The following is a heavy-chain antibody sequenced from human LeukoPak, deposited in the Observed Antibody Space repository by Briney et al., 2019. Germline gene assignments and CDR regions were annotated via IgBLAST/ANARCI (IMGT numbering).Heavy chain of an antibody. CDR3: AKGPYYDFWSGYSDRGYFDY. Sequence: GRSLRLSCAASGFTFSSYGMHWVRQAPGKGLGWGAVISYDGSNKYYADSVKGRFTISRDNSKNTLYLQMNSLRAEDTAVYYCAKGPYYDFWSGYSDRGYFDYWGQGTLVTVSS. CDR2: ISYDGSNK. CDR1: GFTFSSYG. D-gene: IGHD3-3*01. V-gene: IGHV3-30*18. J-gene: IGHJ4*02.